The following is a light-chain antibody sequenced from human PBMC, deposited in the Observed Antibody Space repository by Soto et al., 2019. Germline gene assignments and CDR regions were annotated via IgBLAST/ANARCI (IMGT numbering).Light chain of an antibody. CDR3: QVWDNNYDHYV. CDR2: DDG. J-gene: IGLJ1*01. V-gene: IGLV3-21*02. CDR1: NIGGKS. Sequence: SYALTQPPSVSVAPGQTARITCGGNNIGGKSLHWYQQKLGQAPVLVVYDDGDRPSGIPERFSGSNSGNTATLTISRVEAGDEADYYCQVWDNNYDHYVFGTGTKVTVL.